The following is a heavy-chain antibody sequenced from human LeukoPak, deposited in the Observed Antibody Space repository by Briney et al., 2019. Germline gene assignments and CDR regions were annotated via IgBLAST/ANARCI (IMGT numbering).Heavy chain of an antibody. CDR3: AKDREDSAMISGVFDL. CDR2: ISGSGGHT. J-gene: IGHJ2*01. V-gene: IGHV3-23*01. D-gene: IGHD5-18*01. CDR1: GFTFTSYA. Sequence: GGSLRLSCTASGFTFTSYAMTWVRQAPGKGLEWVSGISGSGGHTYNADSVEGRFTISRDNSKNTVPLQLSSLRVEDTAVYFCAKDREDSAMISGVFDLWGRGTLVTVSS.